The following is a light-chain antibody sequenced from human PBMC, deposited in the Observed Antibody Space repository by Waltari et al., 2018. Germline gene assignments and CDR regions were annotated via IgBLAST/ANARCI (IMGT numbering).Light chain of an antibody. J-gene: IGKJ4*02. CDR3: QQYNNWPLT. CDR1: QSVNSN. V-gene: IGKV3-15*01. Sequence: IVITQSPATLSLSPGERATPSCRASQSVNSNLAWYQQKPGQAPRLLIYRASTRATSIPARFSGSGSGTEFTLTISSLQSEDFALYYCQQYNNWPLTFGGGTKVEIK. CDR2: RAS.